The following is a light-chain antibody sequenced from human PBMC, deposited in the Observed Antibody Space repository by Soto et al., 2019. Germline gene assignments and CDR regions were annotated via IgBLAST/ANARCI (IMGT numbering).Light chain of an antibody. CDR3: QQYGRSPVT. CDR1: QTVSSGS. Sequence: EIVLTQSPGTLSLSPGERATLSCRASQTVSSGSLAWYQQKPGQAPRLLISNASRRATGIPDWFSGSGSWADFTLTIGRLEPEDFAVDFCQQYGRSPVTFGPGTKVDIK. V-gene: IGKV3-20*01. CDR2: NAS. J-gene: IGKJ3*01.